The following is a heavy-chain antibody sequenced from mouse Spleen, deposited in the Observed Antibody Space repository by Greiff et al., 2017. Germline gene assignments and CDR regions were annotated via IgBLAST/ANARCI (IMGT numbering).Heavy chain of an antibody. J-gene: IGHJ3*01. CDR3: TPAYYTLFAY. CDR2: IDPENGDT. V-gene: IGHV14-4*01. CDR1: GFNIKDDY. D-gene: IGHD2-12*01. Sequence: EVKLVESGAELVRPGASVKLSCTASGFNIKDDYMHWVKQRPEQGLEWIGWIDPENGDTEYASKFQGKATITADTSSNTAYLQLSSLTSEDTAVYYCTPAYYTLFAYWGQGTLVTVSA.